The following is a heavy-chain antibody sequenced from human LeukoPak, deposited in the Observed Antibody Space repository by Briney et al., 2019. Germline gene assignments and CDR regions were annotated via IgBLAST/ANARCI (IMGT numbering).Heavy chain of an antibody. CDR2: ISSSSSTI. V-gene: IGHV3-48*01. CDR1: GFTFSSYS. Sequence: GGSLRLSCAASGFTFSSYSMNWVRQAPGKGLEWVSYISSSSSTIYYADSVKGRFTISRDNAKNSLYLQMNSLRAEDTAVYYCARGYYDSSQTFDYWGQGTLVTVSS. CDR3: ARGYYDSSQTFDY. J-gene: IGHJ4*02. D-gene: IGHD3-22*01.